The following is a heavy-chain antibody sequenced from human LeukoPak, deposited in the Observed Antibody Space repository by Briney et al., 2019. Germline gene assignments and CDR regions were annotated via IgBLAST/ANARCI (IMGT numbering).Heavy chain of an antibody. CDR1: GFTFSSYD. CDR3: ARGRGWGTFDI. J-gene: IGHJ3*02. Sequence: GGSLRLSCTASGFTFSSYDMHWVRQGTGKGLEWVSAIGTAGDTYYPGSVKGRFTTSRENARNSLYLQMNSLRVGDTAVYYCARGRGWGTFDIWGQGTMVTVSS. V-gene: IGHV3-13*04. CDR2: IGTAGDT. D-gene: IGHD3-10*01.